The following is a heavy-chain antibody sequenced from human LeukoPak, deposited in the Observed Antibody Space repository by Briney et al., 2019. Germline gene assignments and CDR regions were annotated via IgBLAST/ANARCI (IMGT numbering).Heavy chain of an antibody. CDR1: GFTFSSYS. CDR3: ARAVSSGYYTN. V-gene: IGHV3-21*01. CDR2: ISSSSSYT. Sequence: TGGSLRLSCAASGFTFSSYSMNWVRQAPGKGLEWVSSISSSSSYTYYADSVKGRFTISRDNAKNSLYLQMNSLRAEDTAVYYCARAVSSGYYTNWGQGTLVTVSS. D-gene: IGHD3-22*01. J-gene: IGHJ4*02.